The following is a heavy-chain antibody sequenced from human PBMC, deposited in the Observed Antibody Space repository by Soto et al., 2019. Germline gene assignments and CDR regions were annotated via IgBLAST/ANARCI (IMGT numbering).Heavy chain of an antibody. CDR2: IYYSGST. V-gene: IGHV4-31*03. J-gene: IGHJ6*04. CDR1: GGSISSGGYY. Sequence: SETLSLTCTVSGGSISSGGYYWSWIRQHPGKGLEWIGYIYYSGSTYYNPSLKSRVAISVDTSKNQFSLKLSSVTAADTAVYYCARDPFRLGDTVTTGIVWGKGTTVTVSS. CDR3: ARDPFRLGDTVTTGIV. D-gene: IGHD4-17*01.